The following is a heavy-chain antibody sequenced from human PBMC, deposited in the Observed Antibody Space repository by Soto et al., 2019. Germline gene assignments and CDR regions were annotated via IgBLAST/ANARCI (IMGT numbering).Heavy chain of an antibody. Sequence: GGSLRLSCAASGFSFVNYAMNWVRQAPGKGLEWVSGLSGSGTSTYYADSVKGRFTISRDNSRNTLFLQMNSLTADDTAVYYCAKATTNGGWFNPFDSWGQGALVT. V-gene: IGHV3-23*01. CDR2: LSGSGTST. J-gene: IGHJ4*02. D-gene: IGHD6-19*01. CDR1: GFSFVNYA. CDR3: AKATTNGGWFNPFDS.